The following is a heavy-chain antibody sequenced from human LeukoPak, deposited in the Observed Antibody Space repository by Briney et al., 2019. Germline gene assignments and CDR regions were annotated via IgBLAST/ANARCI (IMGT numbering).Heavy chain of an antibody. CDR3: ARDMVGYCSGGSCWFDP. CDR1: GGTFSSYA. Sequence: ASVKVSCKASGGTFSSYAISWVRQAPGQGLEWMGRIIPIFGTANYAQKFQGRVTTTTDESTSTAYMELSSLRSEDTAVYYCARDMVGYCSGGSCWFDPWGQGTLVTVSS. V-gene: IGHV1-69*05. D-gene: IGHD2-15*01. J-gene: IGHJ5*02. CDR2: IIPIFGTA.